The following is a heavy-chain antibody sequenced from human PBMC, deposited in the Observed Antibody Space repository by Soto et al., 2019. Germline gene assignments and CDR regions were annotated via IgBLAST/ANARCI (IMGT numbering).Heavy chain of an antibody. V-gene: IGHV1-69*13. J-gene: IGHJ4*02. CDR2: IIPIFGTI. CDR3: ARPRTVAATKGYDY. Sequence: SVKVSCKASGGTFSRYPIAWVRQAPGHGLEWMGQIIPIFGTISHAQNFQGRITITAGESTSTAYMELSSLRSDDTAVYYCARPRTVAATKGYDYWGQGTLVTVSS. CDR1: GGTFSRYP. D-gene: IGHD4-4*01.